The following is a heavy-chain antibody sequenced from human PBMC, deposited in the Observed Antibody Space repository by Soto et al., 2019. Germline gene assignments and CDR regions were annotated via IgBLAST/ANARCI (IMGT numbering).Heavy chain of an antibody. CDR2: IIPVFGTG. V-gene: IGHV1-69*13. J-gene: IGHJ6*04. CDR1: GGTFSSYF. D-gene: IGHD2-2*01. Sequence: SVKVSCKVSGGTFSSYFINWVRQAPGQGLEWVGGIIPVFGTGSYAEKFQGRVTITADESTSTAYMELSRLRSDDTAVYYCARETPSAAAAYCYYGLGVWGKGRTVTVSS. CDR3: ARETPSAAAAYCYYGLGV.